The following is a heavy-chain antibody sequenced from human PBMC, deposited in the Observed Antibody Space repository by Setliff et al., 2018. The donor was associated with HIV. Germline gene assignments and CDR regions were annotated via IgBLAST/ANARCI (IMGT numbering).Heavy chain of an antibody. Sequence: ASVKVSCKVSGHTLTELSMHWVRQAPGKGLEWMGGFDPEDAETIYAQNFQGRVTMTEDTSTDTAYMELSSLRSEDTAVYYCARGTPSVSYYGDLDLWGQGTLVTVSS. CDR3: ARGTPSVSYYGDLDL. CDR2: FDPEDAET. CDR1: GHTLTELS. D-gene: IGHD1-26*01. V-gene: IGHV1-24*01. J-gene: IGHJ5*02.